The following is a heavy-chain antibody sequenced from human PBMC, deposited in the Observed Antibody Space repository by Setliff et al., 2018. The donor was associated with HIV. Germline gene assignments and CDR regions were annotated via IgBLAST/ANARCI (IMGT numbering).Heavy chain of an antibody. Sequence: SETLSLTCTVSGGSISSGSYSWTWIRQPAGKGLEWIGRIYTTGSTNYNPSLKSRVTMSVDTSNNQFSLRLSSVTAADTAVYHCARTRRDDSSGYYAPLFDYWGQGALVTVSS. CDR2: IYTTGST. CDR1: GGSISSGSYS. CDR3: ARTRRDDSSGYYAPLFDY. V-gene: IGHV4-61*02. D-gene: IGHD3-22*01. J-gene: IGHJ4*02.